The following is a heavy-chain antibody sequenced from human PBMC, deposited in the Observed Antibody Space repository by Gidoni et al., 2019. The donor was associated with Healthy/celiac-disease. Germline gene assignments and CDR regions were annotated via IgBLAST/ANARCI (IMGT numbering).Heavy chain of an antibody. CDR3: ARRHSSGWGGGFDY. D-gene: IGHD6-19*01. CDR2: IYYSGST. Sequence: QLQLQESGPGLVKPSETLSLTCTVAGGSISSSSYYWGWIRQPPGKGLEWIGSIYYSGSTYYNPSLKSRVTISVDTSKNQFSLKLSSVTAADTAVYYCARRHSSGWGGGFDYWGQGTLVTVSS. V-gene: IGHV4-39*01. CDR1: GGSISSSSYY. J-gene: IGHJ4*02.